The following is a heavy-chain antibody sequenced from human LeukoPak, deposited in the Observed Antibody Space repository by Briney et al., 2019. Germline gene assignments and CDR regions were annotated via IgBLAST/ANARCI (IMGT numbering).Heavy chain of an antibody. CDR3: VTGGGHQWLVNDY. D-gene: IGHD6-19*01. V-gene: IGHV4-39*01. J-gene: IGHJ4*02. Sequence: SETLSLTCTVSGGSISSSTYYWGWIRQPPGKGLEWIGSIYSTGSTYYNPSLKSRVTISVDTSKSQFSLKLNSVTAADTAVYYCVTGGGHQWLVNDYWGQGTLVTVSS. CDR2: IYSTGST. CDR1: GGSISSSTYY.